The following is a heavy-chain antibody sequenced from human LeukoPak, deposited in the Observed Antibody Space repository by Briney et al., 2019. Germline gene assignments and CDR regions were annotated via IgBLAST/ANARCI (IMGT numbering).Heavy chain of an antibody. V-gene: IGHV4-34*01. J-gene: IGHJ4*02. Sequence: SETLSLTCAVSGGSFSGYYWTWIRQPPGKGLEWIGVINHSGSANYSPSLSSRVTISLDMSESQFSLKLTSVTAADTAVYYCARGQGTVTTHWGQGTLVTVSS. CDR2: INHSGSA. CDR1: GGSFSGYY. D-gene: IGHD4-17*01. CDR3: ARGQGTVTTH.